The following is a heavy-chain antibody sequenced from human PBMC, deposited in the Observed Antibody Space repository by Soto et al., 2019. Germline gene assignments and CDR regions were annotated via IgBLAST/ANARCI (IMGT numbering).Heavy chain of an antibody. D-gene: IGHD3-16*01. CDR3: ATSPGGSTDCRI. Sequence: EVQLLESGGGLVQPGGSLRLSCAASGFTFSSYAMSWVRQAPGKGLEWVSAISGSGGSTYYADSVKGRFTISRDNSKNTLYLQMNSLRAEDTAVYYCATSPGGSTDCRIWGQGTMVTGSS. J-gene: IGHJ3*02. CDR1: GFTFSSYA. V-gene: IGHV3-23*01. CDR2: ISGSGGST.